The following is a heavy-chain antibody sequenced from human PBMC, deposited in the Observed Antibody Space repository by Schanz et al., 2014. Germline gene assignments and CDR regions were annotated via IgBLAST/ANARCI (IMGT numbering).Heavy chain of an antibody. CDR3: ASSSYRLLFYYYAMDV. D-gene: IGHD5-12*01. V-gene: IGHV3-11*01. CDR2: ISSRGTTI. CDR1: GFTFSDYY. J-gene: IGHJ6*02. Sequence: QVQLEESGGGLVTPGGSLRLSCAASGFTFSDYYMSWIRQAPGKGLECISYISSRGTTIYYADSVKGRFTISRDNAENSLYLQMSSLRAEDTAVYYCASSSYRLLFYYYAMDVWGQGTTVTVSS.